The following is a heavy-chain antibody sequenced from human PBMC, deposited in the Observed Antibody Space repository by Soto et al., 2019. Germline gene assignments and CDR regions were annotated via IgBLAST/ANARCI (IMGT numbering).Heavy chain of an antibody. D-gene: IGHD5-18*01. CDR3: ARGRGYSYGLDP. CDR1: GDSISSNTNY. J-gene: IGHJ5*02. V-gene: IGHV4-30-4*01. CDR2: ISYSGTT. Sequence: SETLSLTCTVSGDSISSNTNYWSWIRQPPGEGLEWTGFISYSGTTPYSPSLKSRVAISLDTSKNQFSLSLSSVTATDTAVYYCARGRGYSYGLDPCGQGTLATVS.